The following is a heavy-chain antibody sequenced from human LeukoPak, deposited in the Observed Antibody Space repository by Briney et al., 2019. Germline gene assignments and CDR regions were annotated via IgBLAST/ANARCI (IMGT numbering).Heavy chain of an antibody. CDR1: GFTFSSYA. CDR3: AKARTSGYCSSTSCYSAADY. V-gene: IGHV3-23*01. J-gene: IGHJ4*02. D-gene: IGHD2-2*03. Sequence: GGSLRLSCAASGFTFSSYAMNWVRQAPGKGLEWVSGISGSGGSTYYADPVKGRFTISRDNSKNTLYLQMNSLRAEDTAAYYCAKARTSGYCSSTSCYSAADYWGQGTLVTVAS. CDR2: ISGSGGST.